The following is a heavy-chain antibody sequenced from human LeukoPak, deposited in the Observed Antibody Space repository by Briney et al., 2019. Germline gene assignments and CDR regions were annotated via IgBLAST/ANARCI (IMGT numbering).Heavy chain of an antibody. CDR1: GFTFSSYG. V-gene: IGHV3-21*01. CDR3: AKGNGYYMDV. J-gene: IGHJ6*03. CDR2: ISSSSSHI. Sequence: GGSLRLSCAASGFTFSSYGMHWVRQAPGKGLEWVSSISSSSSHIYYADSLKGRFTISRDDAKNSLYLQMNSLRAEDTAMYYCAKGNGYYMDVWGKGTTVTISS. D-gene: IGHD2-8*01.